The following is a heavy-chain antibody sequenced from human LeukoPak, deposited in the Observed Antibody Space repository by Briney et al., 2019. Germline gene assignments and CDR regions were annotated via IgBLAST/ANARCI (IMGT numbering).Heavy chain of an antibody. CDR1: GYTFTGYY. J-gene: IGHJ5*02. CDR3: ARGEIPFDWFDP. Sequence: GASVKVSCTASGYTFTGYYMSWARQAPGQGLEWMGWINPNSGGTKYAQKFQGRVTMTRDTSISTAYMELSRLRSDDTAMYYCARGEIPFDWFDPWGQGTLVTISS. CDR2: INPNSGGT. V-gene: IGHV1-2*02.